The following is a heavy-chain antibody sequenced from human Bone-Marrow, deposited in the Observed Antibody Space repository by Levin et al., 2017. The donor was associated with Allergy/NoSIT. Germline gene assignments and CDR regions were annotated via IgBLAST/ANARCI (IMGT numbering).Heavy chain of an antibody. J-gene: IGHJ5*02. Sequence: GGSLRLSCVASGFIFDDYSMHWVRQAPGKGLEWVSGISWNSGSMIYADAVKGRFTVSRDNAKKSLYLQMDSLRAEDTALYYCVKDIGSSAASNGFDPWGQGTLVTVSS. V-gene: IGHV3-9*01. D-gene: IGHD3-22*01. CDR2: ISWNSGSM. CDR3: VKDIGSSAASNGFDP. CDR1: GFIFDDYS.